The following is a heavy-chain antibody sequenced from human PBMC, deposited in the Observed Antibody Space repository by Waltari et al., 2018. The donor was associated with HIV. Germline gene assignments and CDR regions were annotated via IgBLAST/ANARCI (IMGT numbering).Heavy chain of an antibody. D-gene: IGHD6-19*01. CDR3: ARMVSSSGWYVFDY. V-gene: IGHV3-33*01. Sequence: QVHLVESGGGVVQPGRSLRLSCAASGFTFRTYGMHWVRQAPGKGREWVAVIWYDGSNKYYADSVKGRFTISRDNSKNTLYLQMNSLRAEDTAVYYCARMVSSSGWYVFDYWGQGTLVTVSS. CDR2: IWYDGSNK. CDR1: GFTFRTYG. J-gene: IGHJ4*02.